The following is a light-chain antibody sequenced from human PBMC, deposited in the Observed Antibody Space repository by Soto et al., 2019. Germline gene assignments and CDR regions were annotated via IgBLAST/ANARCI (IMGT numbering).Light chain of an antibody. CDR3: QQYNHWPPGT. Sequence: MTQSPATLSVSPGETATISCRASQYVSFNLAWYQQKPGQGPRLLISAASTRATNIPDRFRGSGSGTDFTLPISSLQSEESAVYFCQQYNHWPPGTFGQGTKLEV. J-gene: IGKJ1*01. V-gene: IGKV3-15*01. CDR2: AAS. CDR1: QYVSFN.